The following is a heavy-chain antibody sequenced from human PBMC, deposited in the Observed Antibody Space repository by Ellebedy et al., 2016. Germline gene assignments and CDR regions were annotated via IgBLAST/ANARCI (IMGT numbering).Heavy chain of an antibody. J-gene: IGHJ3*01. CDR1: SDSVSNYY. CDR3: AKWNGGWYAFEV. Sequence: SETLSLTCTVSSDSVSNYYWNWMRRPPGKGLEWIGFVFHTGTTSYNPSLRGRVSMSVDTSKSQFSLRLTSVTAADTAVYYCAKWNGGWYAFEVWGQGTMVTVSS. V-gene: IGHV4-59*02. D-gene: IGHD6-19*01. CDR2: VFHTGTT.